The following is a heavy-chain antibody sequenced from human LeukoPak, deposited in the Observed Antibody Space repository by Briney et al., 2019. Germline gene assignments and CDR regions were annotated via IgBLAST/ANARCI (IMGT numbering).Heavy chain of an antibody. Sequence: GRSLRLSCAASGFTFDDYAMHWVRQAPGKGLEWVSGISWNSGSIGYADSVKGRFTISRDNAKNSLYLQMNGLRVEDTAVYYCAKDYDSSGYDLIDYWGQGTLVTASS. CDR1: GFTFDDYA. V-gene: IGHV3-9*01. CDR3: AKDYDSSGYDLIDY. CDR2: ISWNSGSI. D-gene: IGHD3-22*01. J-gene: IGHJ4*02.